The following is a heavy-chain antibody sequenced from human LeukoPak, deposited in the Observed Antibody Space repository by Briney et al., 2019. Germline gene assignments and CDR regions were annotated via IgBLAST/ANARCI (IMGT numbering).Heavy chain of an antibody. V-gene: IGHV4-59*08. Sequence: SETLSLTCTVSGGSISSYYWSWIRQPPGKGLEWIGYIYYSGSTNYNPSLKSRVTISVDTSKNQFSLKLSSVTAADTAVYYCARHGGLEVGRQRFDPWGQGTLVTVSS. D-gene: IGHD3-22*01. CDR1: GGSISSYY. CDR2: IYYSGST. J-gene: IGHJ5*02. CDR3: ARHGGLEVGRQRFDP.